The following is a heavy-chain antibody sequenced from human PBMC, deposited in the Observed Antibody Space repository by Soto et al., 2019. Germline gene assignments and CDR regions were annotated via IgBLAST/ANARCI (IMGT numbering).Heavy chain of an antibody. Sequence: GGSLRLSCAASGFTFSNDWMHWVRQAPGKGLVWVSRINSDGSSTSYADSVKGRFTISRDNAKNTLYLQMNSLRAEDTAVYYCARDTGIAAAGPGYWGQGTLVTVSS. J-gene: IGHJ4*02. CDR3: ARDTGIAAAGPGY. CDR1: GFTFSNDW. CDR2: INSDGSST. D-gene: IGHD6-13*01. V-gene: IGHV3-74*01.